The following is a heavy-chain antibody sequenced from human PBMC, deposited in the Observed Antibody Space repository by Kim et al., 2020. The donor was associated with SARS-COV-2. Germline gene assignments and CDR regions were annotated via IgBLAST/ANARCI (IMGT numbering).Heavy chain of an antibody. CDR2: ISSSSSYI. CDR1: GFTFSSYS. CDR3: ARDPHGRFGELLSGSQPAPPRPYYYYGMDV. J-gene: IGHJ6*02. D-gene: IGHD3-10*01. V-gene: IGHV3-21*01. Sequence: GGSLRLSCAASGFTFSSYSMNWVRQAPGKGLEWVSSISSSSSYIYYADSVKGRFTISRDNAKNSLYLQMNSLRAEDTAVYYCARDPHGRFGELLSGSQPAPPRPYYYYGMDVWGQGTTVTVSS.